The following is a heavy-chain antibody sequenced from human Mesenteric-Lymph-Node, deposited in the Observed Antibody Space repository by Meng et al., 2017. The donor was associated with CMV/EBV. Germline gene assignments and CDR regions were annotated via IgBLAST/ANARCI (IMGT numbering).Heavy chain of an antibody. CDR3: ARDKAAMGIDY. Sequence: LRLSCTVSGGSISSYYWSWIRQPPGKGLEWIGYIYYSGSTNYNPSLKSRVTISVDTSKNQFSLKLSSVTAADTAVYYCARDKAAMGIDYWGQGTLVTVSS. CDR1: GGSISSYY. J-gene: IGHJ4*02. CDR2: IYYSGST. D-gene: IGHD5-18*01. V-gene: IGHV4-59*01.